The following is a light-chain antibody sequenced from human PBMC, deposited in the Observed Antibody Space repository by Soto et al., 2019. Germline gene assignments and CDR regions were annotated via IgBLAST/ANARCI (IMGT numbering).Light chain of an antibody. CDR2: DTT. CDR3: LLYDSGARV. CDR1: TGTVTSGHY. J-gene: IGLJ3*02. Sequence: QAVVTQEPSLTVSPGGTVTLTCGSSTGTVTSGHYAYWFQQKPGQAPRTLIYDTTNKHSWTPARFSASLLGGKAALTLSGAQPEDDADYYCLLYDSGARVFGGGTKLTVL. V-gene: IGLV7-46*01.